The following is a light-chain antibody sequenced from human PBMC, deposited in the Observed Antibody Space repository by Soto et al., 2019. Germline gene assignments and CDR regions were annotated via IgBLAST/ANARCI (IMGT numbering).Light chain of an antibody. CDR2: AAS. V-gene: IGKV1-39*01. CDR1: QSISNH. J-gene: IGKJ1*01. CDR3: QQSYSTPLVT. Sequence: DIQMTQSPSSLSASVEDRVIITCRASQSISNHLNWYQQKPGKAPKLLIFAASSLQSGVPSRFSGSGSGTDFTLTISSLQPEDFATYYCQQSYSTPLVTFGQGTKVDIK.